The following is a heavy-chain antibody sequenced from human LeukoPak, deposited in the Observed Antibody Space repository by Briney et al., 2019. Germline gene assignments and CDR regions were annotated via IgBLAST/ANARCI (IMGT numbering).Heavy chain of an antibody. CDR2: FDPEDDRG. CDR3: ARDETLWFGELLRGYYYYYGMDV. CDR1: GYRLTELY. V-gene: IGHV1-24*01. Sequence: ASVKVSCKVSGYRLTELYIYWVRQAPGEGPEWRGGFDPEDDRGIYAQKFQGRVTITADKSTSTAYMELSSLRSEDTAVYYCARDETLWFGELLRGYYYYYGMDVWGQGTTVTVSS. J-gene: IGHJ6*02. D-gene: IGHD3-10*01.